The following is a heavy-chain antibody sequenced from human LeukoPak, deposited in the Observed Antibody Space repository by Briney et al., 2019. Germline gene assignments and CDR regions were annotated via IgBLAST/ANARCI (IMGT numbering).Heavy chain of an antibody. J-gene: IGHJ4*02. Sequence: KPSETLSLTCAVYGGSFSGYYWSWIRQPPGKGLEWIGEINHSGSTNYNPSLKCRVTISVDTSKNQFSLKLSSVTAADTAVYYCARGLRFLADWGQGTLVTVSS. CDR3: ARGLRFLAD. V-gene: IGHV4-34*01. CDR1: GGSFSGYY. D-gene: IGHD3-3*01. CDR2: INHSGST.